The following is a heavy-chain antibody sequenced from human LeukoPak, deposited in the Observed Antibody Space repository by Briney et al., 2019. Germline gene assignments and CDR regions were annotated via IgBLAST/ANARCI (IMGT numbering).Heavy chain of an antibody. CDR3: AGSGMVQLWYYYYY. CDR2: IAYDGSNK. J-gene: IGHJ4*02. V-gene: IGHV3-30*03. D-gene: IGHD5-18*01. CDR1: GFTLNVLD. Sequence: GGPLTLLCAASGFTLNVLDMLWPRQATGKGLVGLASIAYDGSNKYYADDVKGRLTICRDNSKNTQYLQMNRLRVEDTAVYYCAGSGMVQLWYYYYYWGQGTLVTVSS.